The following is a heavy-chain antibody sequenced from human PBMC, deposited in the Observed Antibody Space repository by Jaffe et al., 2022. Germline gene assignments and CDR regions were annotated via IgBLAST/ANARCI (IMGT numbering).Heavy chain of an antibody. Sequence: EVQLVESGGGLVQPGRSLRLSCAASGFTFDDYAMHWVRQAPGKGLEWVSGISWNSGSIGYADSVKGRFTISRDNAKNSLYLQMNSLRAEDTALYYCAKDPRSGTAFHYYYMDVWGKGTTVTVSS. V-gene: IGHV3-9*01. CDR2: ISWNSGSI. J-gene: IGHJ6*03. D-gene: IGHD1-1*01. CDR3: AKDPRSGTAFHYYYMDV. CDR1: GFTFDDYA.